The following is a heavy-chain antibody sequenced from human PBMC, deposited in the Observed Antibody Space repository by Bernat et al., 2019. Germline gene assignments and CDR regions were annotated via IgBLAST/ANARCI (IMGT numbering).Heavy chain of an antibody. CDR1: GFTFSSYG. J-gene: IGHJ4*02. CDR3: AKERDSSNWYGGGFDY. D-gene: IGHD6-13*01. CDR2: ISNDGRNK. Sequence: QVQLVESGGGVVQPGRSLRLSSAASGFTFSSYGMHWVRQAPGKGLEWVAVISNDGRNKYYADSVKDRLTISRDNSQNTLYLQMNSLRVEDTAVYYCAKERDSSNWYGGGFDYWGQGTLVTVSS. V-gene: IGHV3-30*18.